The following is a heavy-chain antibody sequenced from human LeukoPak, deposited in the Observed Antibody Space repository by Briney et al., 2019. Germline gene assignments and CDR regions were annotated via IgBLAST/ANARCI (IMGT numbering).Heavy chain of an antibody. Sequence: AASVKVSCKASGFTFTSSAVQWVRQARGQRLEWIGWIVVGSGNTNYAQKFQERVTITRDMSTSTAYMELSSLRAEDTAVYYCARDLGYCTNGVCHTRFDYWGQGTLVAVSS. D-gene: IGHD2-8*01. CDR3: ARDLGYCTNGVCHTRFDY. V-gene: IGHV1-58*01. CDR1: GFTFTSSA. J-gene: IGHJ4*02. CDR2: IVVGSGNT.